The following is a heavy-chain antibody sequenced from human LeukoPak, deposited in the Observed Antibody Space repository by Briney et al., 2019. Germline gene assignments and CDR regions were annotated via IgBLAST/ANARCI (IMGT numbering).Heavy chain of an antibody. CDR1: GYSFTSYW. CDR3: ARQGSGWSNYYYYYMDV. V-gene: IGHV5-51*01. CDR2: IYPGDSDT. D-gene: IGHD6-19*01. Sequence: GESLKISCKGSGYSFTSYWIGWVRQMPGKGLEWMGIIYPGDSDTRYSPSFQGQVTISADKSISTAYLQWSGLKASDTAMYYCARQGSGWSNYYYYYMDVWGKGTTVTVSS. J-gene: IGHJ6*03.